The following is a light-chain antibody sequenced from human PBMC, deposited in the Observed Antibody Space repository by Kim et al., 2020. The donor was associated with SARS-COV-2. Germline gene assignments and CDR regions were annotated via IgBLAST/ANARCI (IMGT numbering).Light chain of an antibody. Sequence: GVTISGTGSSANIGAGYDVHGYQQLPGTAPKLLIYGNSNRPSGVPDRFSGSKSGTSASLAITGLQAEDEADYYCQSYDSSLSGYVFGTGTKVTVL. CDR3: QSYDSSLSGYV. J-gene: IGLJ1*01. CDR2: GNS. CDR1: SANIGAGYD. V-gene: IGLV1-40*01.